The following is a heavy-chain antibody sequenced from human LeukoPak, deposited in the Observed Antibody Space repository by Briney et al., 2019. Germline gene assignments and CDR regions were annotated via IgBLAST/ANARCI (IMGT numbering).Heavy chain of an antibody. CDR2: IRYDGSNK. CDR3: AKPRGYYYYYMDV. CDR1: GFIFNTYV. J-gene: IGHJ6*03. V-gene: IGHV3-30*02. Sequence: GGSLRLSCAASGFIFNTYVMHWVRQAPGKGLEWLAFIRYDGSNKYYADSVKGRFTISRDNSKNTLYLQMNSLRAEDTAVYYCAKPRGYYYYYMDVWGKGTTVTISS.